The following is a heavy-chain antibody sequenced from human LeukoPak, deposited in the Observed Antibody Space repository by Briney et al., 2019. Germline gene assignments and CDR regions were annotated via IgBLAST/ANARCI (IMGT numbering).Heavy chain of an antibody. CDR1: GGTLNNYA. CDR2: IIPILNIA. Sequence: SVKVSCKASGGTLNNYAISWLRQAPGQGLEWMGRIIPILNIANYAQKFQGRVTITAVKSTSTAYLELSSLRSEDTAVYYCGYCTGGSCYSRDWFDPWGQGTLVTVSS. CDR3: GYCTGGSCYSRDWFDP. D-gene: IGHD2-15*01. V-gene: IGHV1-69*10. J-gene: IGHJ5*02.